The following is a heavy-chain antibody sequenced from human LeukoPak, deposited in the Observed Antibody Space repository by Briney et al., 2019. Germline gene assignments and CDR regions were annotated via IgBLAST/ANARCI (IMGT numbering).Heavy chain of an antibody. CDR2: LKQDGSEK. V-gene: IGHV3-7*01. CDR1: GFSFSAYW. J-gene: IGHJ4*02. CDR3: ARDDGFYSASGIYQNYFDH. Sequence: PGGSLRLSCAASGFSFSAYWMSWVRQAPGKGLEWVANLKQDGSEKYYVDSVKGRFTISRDNAKNSLYLQMNSLRGEDTAVYYCARDDGFYSASGIYQNYFDHWGQRILVTVSP. D-gene: IGHD3-10*01.